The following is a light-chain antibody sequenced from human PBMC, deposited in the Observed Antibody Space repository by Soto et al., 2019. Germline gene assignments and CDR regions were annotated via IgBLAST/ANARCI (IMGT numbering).Light chain of an antibody. CDR3: QQGYTSPFT. Sequence: QMTQSQSSLSASVGDRVTITCRASQDVSYHVNWYQQKAHKVPKLLLSLASTLQNGVPSRFSGTGSGTEFSLSINGLQPDDFGTYYCQQGYTSPFTFGPETTV. CDR1: QDVSYH. CDR2: LAS. V-gene: IGKV1-39*01. J-gene: IGKJ3*01.